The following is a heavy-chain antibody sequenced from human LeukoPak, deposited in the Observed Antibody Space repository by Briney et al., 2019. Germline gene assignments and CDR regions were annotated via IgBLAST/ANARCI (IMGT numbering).Heavy chain of an antibody. V-gene: IGHV1-8*01. CDR2: MNPNSGNT. Sequence: ASVKVSCKASGGTFTSYDINWVRQATGQGLEWMGWMNPNSGNTGYAQKFQGRVTMTRNTSISTAYMELSRLRSDDTAVYYCARGYCSGGSCFRFDYWGQGTLVTVSS. J-gene: IGHJ4*02. D-gene: IGHD2-15*01. CDR1: GGTFTSYD. CDR3: ARGYCSGGSCFRFDY.